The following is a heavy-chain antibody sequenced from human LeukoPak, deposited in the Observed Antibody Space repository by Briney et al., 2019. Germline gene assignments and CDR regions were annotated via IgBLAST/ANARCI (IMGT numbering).Heavy chain of an antibody. CDR2: ITSGSTTI. V-gene: IGHV3-48*04. D-gene: IGHD3-16*01. CDR3: ARDLGDGECFFDF. Sequence: GGSLRLSCEASGFNFNSHTMGWVRQAPGKGLEWISSITSGSTTIYYGDSVRGRFTVSRDNAKNSLYLQMNSMMVADTAVYFCARDLGDGECFFDFWGQGTLVSVSS. CDR1: GFNFNSHT. J-gene: IGHJ4*03.